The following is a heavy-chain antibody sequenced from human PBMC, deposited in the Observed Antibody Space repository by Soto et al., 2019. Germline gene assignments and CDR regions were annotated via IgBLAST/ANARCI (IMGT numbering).Heavy chain of an antibody. Sequence: QLQLQESGPGLVKPSETLSLTCTVSGGSISSKSHYWGWIRQPPGKSLEWIGSFYYSESTHYNPSLKSRATMSVDTSKNQFSLRLSSVTAADSAVYYCATYVTSRAYFDYWGQGSLVTVSS. CDR3: ATYVTSRAYFDY. J-gene: IGHJ4*02. D-gene: IGHD3-10*02. CDR2: FYYSEST. CDR1: GGSISSKSHY. V-gene: IGHV4-39*01.